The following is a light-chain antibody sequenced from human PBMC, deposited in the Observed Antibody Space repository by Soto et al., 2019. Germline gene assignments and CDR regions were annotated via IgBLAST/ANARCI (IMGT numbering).Light chain of an antibody. CDR2: DAS. Sequence: IQLTQSPSSLSASVGDRVTITCRASQTITNYLNWYQQQSGKAPKLLIYDASNLEGGVPSRFSGTGSGTEFTLTISSLQPEDFATYYCQQYNTYSQTFGQGTKVDIK. CDR3: QQYNTYSQT. J-gene: IGKJ1*01. V-gene: IGKV1-5*01. CDR1: QTITNY.